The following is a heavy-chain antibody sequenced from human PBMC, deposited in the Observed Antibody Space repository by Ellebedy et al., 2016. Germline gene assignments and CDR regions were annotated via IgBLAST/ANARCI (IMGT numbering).Heavy chain of an antibody. CDR1: GFIFRNAW. D-gene: IGHD5/OR15-5a*01. J-gene: IGHJ6*02. CDR3: TTVGTRILSTGRDV. V-gene: IGHV3-15*01. CDR2: IKSKTDGETT. Sequence: GGSLRLSCAASGFIFRNAWMSWVRQAPGKGLEWVGRIKSKTDGETTDYAAPVKGRITISRDDSTHTLYLLMKSLKTEDTGVYYCTTVGTRILSTGRDVWGQGTAVTVSS.